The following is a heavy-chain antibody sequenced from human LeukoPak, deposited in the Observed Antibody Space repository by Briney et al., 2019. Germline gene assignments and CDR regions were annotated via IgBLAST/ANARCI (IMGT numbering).Heavy chain of an antibody. J-gene: IGHJ6*03. CDR3: ARGAGQQLTLYYYYYMDV. D-gene: IGHD6-13*01. V-gene: IGHV4-4*02. CDR1: GGSISSSNW. CDR2: IYHSGST. Sequence: SGTLSLTCAVSGGSISSSNWWSWVRQPPGKGLEWIGEIYHSGSTNYNPSLKSRVTMSVDTSKNQFSLKLSSVTAADTAVYYCARGAGQQLTLYYYYYMDVWGKGTTVTVSS.